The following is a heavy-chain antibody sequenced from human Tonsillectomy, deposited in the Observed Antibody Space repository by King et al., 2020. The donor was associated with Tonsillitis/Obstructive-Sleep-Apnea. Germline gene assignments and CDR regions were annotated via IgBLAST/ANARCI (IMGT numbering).Heavy chain of an antibody. J-gene: IGHJ6*02. D-gene: IGHD6-13*01. CDR2: IYNSGST. V-gene: IGHV4-59*01. CDR3: ARESSSSWYGYYYYGMDV. CDR1: GGSISSYY. Sequence: VQLQESGPGLVKPSKTLSLTCTVSGGSISSYYWSWIRPPPGKGLEWIGHIYNSGSTNYNPSLKGRVTISVDTSKNQFSLKLSSVTAADTAVYYCARESSSSWYGYYYYGMDVWGQGTTVTVSS.